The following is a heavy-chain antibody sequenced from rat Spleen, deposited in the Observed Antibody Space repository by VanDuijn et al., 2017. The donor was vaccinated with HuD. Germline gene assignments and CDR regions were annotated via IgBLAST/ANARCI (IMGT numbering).Heavy chain of an antibody. CDR3: AVAGYGY. CDR2: INDNGGTT. V-gene: IGHV5-58*01. D-gene: IGHD4-3*01. J-gene: IGHJ2*01. CDR1: GFTFSRYW. Sequence: EVQLVETGGGLVQPGGSLKVSCVASGFTFSRYWMYWVRQAPGKGLEWVSSINDNGGTTYYPDSVKGRFTISRDNAENTVYLQMTSLRSEDTATYYCAVAGYGYWGQGVMVTVSS.